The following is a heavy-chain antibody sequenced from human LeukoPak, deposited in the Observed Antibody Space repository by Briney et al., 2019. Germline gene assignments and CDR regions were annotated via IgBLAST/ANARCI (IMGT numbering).Heavy chain of an antibody. CDR2: INPDSGVT. V-gene: IGHV1-2*02. D-gene: IGHD3-22*01. J-gene: IGHJ4*02. Sequence: GASVKVSCKTSGYTFTGYFMHWVRQAPGQGLEWLGWINPDSGVTKYAQKFQGRVTMTRETSITTAYMELSRLRSDDTAVYFCARVPLDYYDSRGRDSWGQGTLVTVSS. CDR1: GYTFTGYF. CDR3: ARVPLDYYDSRGRDS.